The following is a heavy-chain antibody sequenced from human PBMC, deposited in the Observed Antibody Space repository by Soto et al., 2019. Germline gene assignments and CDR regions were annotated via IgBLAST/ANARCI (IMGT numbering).Heavy chain of an antibody. J-gene: IGHJ4*02. Sequence: QMQLVQSGPEVKKPGTSVKVSCKASGFTFISSALQWVRQARGQRLEWIGWIVVGSGNTNYAQKFQERVTITRDTSTSTAYLELRSLGSEDTAVYYCAVRYCSGGICYFDYWGQGTLVTVSS. CDR2: IVVGSGNT. V-gene: IGHV1-58*01. CDR1: GFTFISSA. D-gene: IGHD2-15*01. CDR3: AVRYCSGGICYFDY.